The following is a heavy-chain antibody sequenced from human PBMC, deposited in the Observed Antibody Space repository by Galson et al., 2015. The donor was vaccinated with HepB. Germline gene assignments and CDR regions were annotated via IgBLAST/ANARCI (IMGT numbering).Heavy chain of an antibody. D-gene: IGHD5-18*01. J-gene: IGHJ4*02. CDR3: ASGAIQLWTRHLIFDY. V-gene: IGHV1-18*04. Sequence: QSGAEVKKPGASVKVSCKASGYTFTSYGISWVRQAPGQGLEWMGWISAYNGNTNYAQKLQGRVTMTTDTSTSTAYMELRSLRSDDTAVYYCASGAIQLWTRHLIFDYWGQGTLVTVSS. CDR2: ISAYNGNT. CDR1: GYTFTSYG.